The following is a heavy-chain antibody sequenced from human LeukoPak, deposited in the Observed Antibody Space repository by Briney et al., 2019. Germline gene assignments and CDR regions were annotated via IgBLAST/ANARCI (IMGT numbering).Heavy chain of an antibody. V-gene: IGHV1-69*05. D-gene: IGHD5-24*01. Sequence: ASVKVSCKASGGTFSSYAISWVRQAPGQGLEWMGGIIPIFGTANYAQKFQGRVTITTDESTSTAYMELSSLRSDDTAVYYCARGIWLQSVDYWGQGTLVTVSS. J-gene: IGHJ4*02. CDR3: ARGIWLQSVDY. CDR2: IIPIFGTA. CDR1: GGTFSSYA.